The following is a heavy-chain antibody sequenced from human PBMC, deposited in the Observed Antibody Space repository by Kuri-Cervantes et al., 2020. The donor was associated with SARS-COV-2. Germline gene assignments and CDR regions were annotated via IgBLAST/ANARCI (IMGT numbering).Heavy chain of an antibody. CDR3: ARGASGYERYYYYYGMDV. D-gene: IGHD5-12*01. CDR2: IYTSGST. J-gene: IGHJ6*02. V-gene: IGHV4-61*02. Sequence: SETLSLTCTVSGGSISSSSYYWSWIRQPAGKGLEWIGRIYTSGSTNYNPSLKSRVTISIDTSKNQFSLKLSSVTAADTAVYYCARGASGYERYYYYYGMDVWGQGTRVTVSS. CDR1: GGSISSSSYY.